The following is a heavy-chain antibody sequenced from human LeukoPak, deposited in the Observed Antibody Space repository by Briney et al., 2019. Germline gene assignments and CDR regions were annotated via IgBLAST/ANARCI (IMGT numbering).Heavy chain of an antibody. CDR3: AREGNRRAFDI. V-gene: IGHV3-7*01. Sequence: GGSLRLSCAASGFTFSNYWMSWVRQAPGKGLEWVANIKQDETEKDYVDSVKGRFTISRDNAKNSPYLQMNSLRNEDTAVYYCAREGNRRAFDIWGQGTMVTASS. J-gene: IGHJ3*02. CDR2: IKQDETEK. D-gene: IGHD1-14*01. CDR1: GFTFSNYW.